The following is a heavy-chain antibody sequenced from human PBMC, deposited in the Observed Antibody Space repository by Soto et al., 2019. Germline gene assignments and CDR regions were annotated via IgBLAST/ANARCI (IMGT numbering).Heavy chain of an antibody. CDR1: GGSISSGGYY. CDR2: IYYSGST. Sequence: QVQLQESGPGLVKPSQTLSLTCTVSGGSISSGGYYWSWIRQHPGKGLEWIGYIYYSGSTFYNPSLKSRVTMSVDTSKTQFSLKLSSLTAADTAVYYCARVSCISTSCYAYYYYGMDVWGQGTTVTVSS. D-gene: IGHD2-2*01. J-gene: IGHJ6*02. V-gene: IGHV4-31*03. CDR3: ARVSCISTSCYAYYYYGMDV.